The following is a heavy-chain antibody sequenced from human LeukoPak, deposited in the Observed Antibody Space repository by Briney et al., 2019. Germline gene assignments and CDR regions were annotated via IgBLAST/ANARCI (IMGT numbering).Heavy chain of an antibody. CDR3: ASGSGWYEGWFSRPDN. CDR1: GGSISSYY. D-gene: IGHD6-19*01. CDR2: IYYSGST. V-gene: IGHV4-59*08. J-gene: IGHJ4*02. Sequence: SETLSLTCTVSGGSISSYYWSWIRQPPGKGLEWIGYIYYSGSTNYNPSLKSRVTISVDTSKNQFSLKLSSVTAADTAVYYCASGSGWYEGWFSRPDNWGQGTLVTVSS.